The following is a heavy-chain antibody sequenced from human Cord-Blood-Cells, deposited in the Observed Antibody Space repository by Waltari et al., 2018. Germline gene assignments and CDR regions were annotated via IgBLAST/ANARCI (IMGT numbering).Heavy chain of an antibody. J-gene: IGHJ4*02. CDR2: IYPGDSDT. V-gene: IGHV5-51*01. CDR1: GYSFTSYW. D-gene: IGHD2-8*02. Sequence: EVQLVQSGAEVNKPGESLKISCKGSGYSFTSYWIGWVRQMPGKGLEWMGIIYPGDSDTRYRPALQCLVTISADKSISSAYLQWSSLKASDTAMYYCARHGRHCTGGVCLYYFDYWGQGTLVTVSS. CDR3: ARHGRHCTGGVCLYYFDY.